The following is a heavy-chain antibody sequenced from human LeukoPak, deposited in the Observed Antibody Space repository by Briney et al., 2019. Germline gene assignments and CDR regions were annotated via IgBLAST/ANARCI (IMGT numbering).Heavy chain of an antibody. V-gene: IGHV4-61*02. CDR1: GGSISSGSYY. CDR2: IYTSGST. Sequence: SETLSLTCTVSGGSISSGSYYWSWIRQPAGTGLEWLGRIYTSGSTNYNPSLKSRVTISVDTSKNQFSLKLSSVTAADTAVYYCARLTHYYDSSGYYYEGPVFDYWGQGTLVTVSS. CDR3: ARLTHYYDSSGYYYEGPVFDY. D-gene: IGHD3-22*01. J-gene: IGHJ4*02.